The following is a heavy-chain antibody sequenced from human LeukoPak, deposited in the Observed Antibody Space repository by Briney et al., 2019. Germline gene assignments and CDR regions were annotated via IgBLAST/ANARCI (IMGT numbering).Heavy chain of an antibody. CDR1: GFTFSAYG. V-gene: IGHV3-33*01. CDR3: ARMSLWRDPTLRDYYYGMDV. CDR2: IWYDGSNK. D-gene: IGHD3-3*01. J-gene: IGHJ6*02. Sequence: GGSLRLSCAASGFTFSAYGMHWVRQAPGKGLEWVAVIWYDGSNKYYADSVKGRFTISRDNSKNTLYLQMNSLRAEDTAVYYCARMSLWRDPTLRDYYYGMDVWGQGTTVTVSS.